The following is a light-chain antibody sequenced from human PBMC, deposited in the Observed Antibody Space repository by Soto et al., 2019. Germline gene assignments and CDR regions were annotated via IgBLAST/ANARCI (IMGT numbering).Light chain of an antibody. V-gene: IGKV1-5*03. CDR2: KAS. J-gene: IGKJ1*01. Sequence: DILMTQSPSTLSASVGERVTITCRASQSISTWLAWYQQKPGKAPKLLIYKASSLESGVPSRFSGSGSGTEFTLTISSLQPDDFATYFCQQYNSYGTFGQGTSVEIK. CDR3: QQYNSYGT. CDR1: QSISTW.